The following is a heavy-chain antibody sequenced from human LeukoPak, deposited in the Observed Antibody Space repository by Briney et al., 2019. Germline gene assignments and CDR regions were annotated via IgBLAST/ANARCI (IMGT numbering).Heavy chain of an antibody. J-gene: IGHJ4*02. CDR1: GGSISSSSYY. Sequence: PSETLSLTCTVSGGSISSSSYYWGWIRQPPGKGLEWIGSIYYSGSTYYNPSLKSRVTISVDTSKNQFSLKLSSVTAADTAVYYCARGPKILEWLRPRSFFDYWGQGTLVTVSS. V-gene: IGHV4-39*01. D-gene: IGHD5-12*01. CDR3: ARGPKILEWLRPRSFFDY. CDR2: IYYSGST.